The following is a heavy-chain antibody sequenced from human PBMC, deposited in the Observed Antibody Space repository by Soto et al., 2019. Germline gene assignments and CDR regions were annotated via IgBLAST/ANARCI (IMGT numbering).Heavy chain of an antibody. CDR2: INHSGST. CDR1: GGSFSGYY. CDR3: ARVSSSSLIDY. V-gene: IGHV4-34*01. D-gene: IGHD6-13*01. Sequence: SETLSLTCAVYGGSFSGYYWSWIRQPPGKGLEWIGEINHSGSTNYNPPLKSRVTISVDTSKNQFSLKLSSVTAADTAVYYCARVSSSSLIDYWGEGTLVTVSS. J-gene: IGHJ4*02.